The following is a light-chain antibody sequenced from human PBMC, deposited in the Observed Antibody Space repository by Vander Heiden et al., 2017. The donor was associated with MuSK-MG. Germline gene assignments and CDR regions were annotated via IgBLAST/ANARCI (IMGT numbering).Light chain of an antibody. CDR2: EVD. Sequence: QSALTQPASVSGSPGQSITISCAGTSSDVGSYRLVSWYQQHPGKAHTLLIFEVDKRPLGISNRFSGSKSGNTAALTISGLQAEDEADYYCCSYAGGPYVFGTGTTVTVL. J-gene: IGLJ1*01. CDR3: CSYAGGPYV. CDR1: SSDVGSYRL. V-gene: IGLV2-23*02.